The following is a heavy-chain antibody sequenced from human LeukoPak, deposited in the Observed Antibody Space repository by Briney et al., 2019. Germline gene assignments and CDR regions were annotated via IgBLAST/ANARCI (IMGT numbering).Heavy chain of an antibody. J-gene: IGHJ5*02. D-gene: IGHD3-16*02. CDR2: IKQDGSEK. CDR3: ARESLGDYVWGSYHH. Sequence: PGGSLRLSCAAYGFTFSSSWMHWVRQAPGKGLEWVANIKQDGSEKYYVDSVKGRFTISRDNAKNSLYVQMNSLRAEDTAVYYCARESLGDYVWGSYHHWGQGTLVTVSS. V-gene: IGHV3-7*01. CDR1: GFTFSSSW.